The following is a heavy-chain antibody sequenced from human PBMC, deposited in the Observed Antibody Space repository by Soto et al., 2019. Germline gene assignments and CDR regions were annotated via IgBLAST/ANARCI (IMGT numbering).Heavy chain of an antibody. CDR1: GVTFSSYS. CDR3: AKVVSINSFRHFDL. Sequence: GGSLRLSCAASGVTFSSYSMSWVRQAPGKGLEWVSVISSSSIDTFYADSVVGRFTISRDNSKNTVSLQMDSLRAEDTAAYHCAKVVSINSFRHFDLWGRGTLVTVSS. D-gene: IGHD3-16*02. J-gene: IGHJ2*01. CDR2: ISSSSIDT. V-gene: IGHV3-23*01.